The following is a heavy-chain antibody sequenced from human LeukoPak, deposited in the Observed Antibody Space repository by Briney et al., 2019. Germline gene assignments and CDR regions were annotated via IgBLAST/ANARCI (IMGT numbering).Heavy chain of an antibody. D-gene: IGHD2-15*01. CDR2: INHSGST. J-gene: IGHJ4*02. V-gene: IGHV4-34*01. CDR3: ARSVVVVAVYDY. Sequence: PSETLSLTCAVYGGSLSGYYWSWIRQPPGKGLEWIGEINHSGSTNYNPSLKSRVTISVDTSKNQFSLKLSSVTAADTAVYYCARSVVVVAVYDYWGQGTLVTVSS. CDR1: GGSLSGYY.